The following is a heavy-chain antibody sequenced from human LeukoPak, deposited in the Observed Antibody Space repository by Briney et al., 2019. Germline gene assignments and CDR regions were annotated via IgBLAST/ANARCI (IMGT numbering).Heavy chain of an antibody. CDR1: GFTFSSYA. D-gene: IGHD3-22*01. V-gene: IGHV3-23*01. J-gene: IGHJ4*02. CDR3: AKDNDSSGSADY. CDR2: ISGGGGST. Sequence: PGGSLRLSCAASGFTFSSYAMSWVRQAPGKGLEWVSAISGGGGSTYYADSVKGRFTISRDNSKNTLYLQMNSLRAEDTAVYYCAKDNDSSGSADYWGQGTLVTVSS.